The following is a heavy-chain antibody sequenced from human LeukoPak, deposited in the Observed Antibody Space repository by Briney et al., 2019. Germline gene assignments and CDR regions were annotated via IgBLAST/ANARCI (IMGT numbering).Heavy chain of an antibody. D-gene: IGHD3-22*01. V-gene: IGHV1-18*01. CDR3: ARETYYYDSSGYYDAFDI. CDR2: ISSYNDNT. Sequence: GASVKVSCKASGYTFSNYGISWVRQAPGQGLEWMGWISSYNDNTNYAQKLQGRVTMTTDTSTSTAYMELSSLRSEDTAVYYCARETYYYDSSGYYDAFDIWGQGTMVTVSS. CDR1: GYTFSNYG. J-gene: IGHJ3*02.